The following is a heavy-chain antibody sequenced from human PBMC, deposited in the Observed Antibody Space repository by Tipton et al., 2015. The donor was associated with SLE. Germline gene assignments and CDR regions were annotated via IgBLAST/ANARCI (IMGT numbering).Heavy chain of an antibody. Sequence: SLRLSCAASGYPVPTFAMHWVRQAPGKGLEWVAVTSYDETVKYFADSVKGRFTISRDNSKNTLYLQMNSLRAEDTAVYYCSASLLPLYGMDVWGQGTTVTVSS. CDR2: TSYDETVK. CDR1: GYPVPTFA. J-gene: IGHJ6*02. CDR3: SASLLPLYGMDV. V-gene: IGHV3-30*04. D-gene: IGHD2-15*01.